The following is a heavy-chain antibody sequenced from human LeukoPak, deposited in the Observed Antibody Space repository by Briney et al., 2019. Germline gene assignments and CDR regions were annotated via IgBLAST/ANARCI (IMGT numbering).Heavy chain of an antibody. CDR2: ISWNSGYI. V-gene: IGHV3-9*01. D-gene: IGHD6-19*01. CDR1: GFTFDNYA. J-gene: IGHJ4*02. CDR3: AKVRGTYSSGYFFDY. Sequence: AGGSLRLSCGASGFTFDNYAMHWVRQAPGKGLEWLSIISWNSGYIGYADSVKGRFTISRDNAKKSLDLQMNSLRAEDTAFYYCAKVRGTYSSGYFFDYWGQGTLVTVSS.